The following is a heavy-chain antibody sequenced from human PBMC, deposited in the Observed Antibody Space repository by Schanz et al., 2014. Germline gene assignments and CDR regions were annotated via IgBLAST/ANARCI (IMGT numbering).Heavy chain of an antibody. V-gene: IGHV3-33*06. CDR2: IWYDGRHK. J-gene: IGHJ6*02. CDR3: AKEEGSDLYYRLAL. Sequence: QPGRSLSLSCAASGFSFRSFGMHWVRQSPGKGLEWVAVIWYDGRHKFYADSVKGRFTISRDNSKNTLYLQMNSLRVEDTAVYYCAKEEGSDLYYRLALRCPGPTDDVS. CDR1: GFSFRSFG.